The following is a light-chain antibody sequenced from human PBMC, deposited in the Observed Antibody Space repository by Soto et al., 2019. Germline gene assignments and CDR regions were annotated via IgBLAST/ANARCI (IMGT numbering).Light chain of an antibody. CDR3: GSYTSSNTHV. CDR1: SSDVGGYIY. J-gene: IGLJ1*01. Sequence: QSVLTQPASVSGSPGQSITISCTGTSSDVGGYIYVSWYQQHPGKAPKLMIYEVSNRPSGVSNRFSGSKSSNTASLTISGLQAEDEADYYCGSYTSSNTHVFGTGTKVTVL. V-gene: IGLV2-14*01. CDR2: EVS.